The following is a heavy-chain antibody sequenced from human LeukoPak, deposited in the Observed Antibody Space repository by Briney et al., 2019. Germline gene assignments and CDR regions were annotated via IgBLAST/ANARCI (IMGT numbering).Heavy chain of an antibody. CDR3: ARDPPSRRIAAAGTNWFDP. CDR2: ISAYNGNT. D-gene: IGHD6-13*01. V-gene: IGHV1-18*01. Sequence: ASVKVSCKASGYTFTSYGISWVRQAPGQGLEWMGWISAYNGNTNYAQKLQGRVTMTTDTSTSTAYMELRSLRSDDTAVYYCARDPPSRRIAAAGTNWFDPWGQGTLVTVSS. J-gene: IGHJ5*02. CDR1: GYTFTSYG.